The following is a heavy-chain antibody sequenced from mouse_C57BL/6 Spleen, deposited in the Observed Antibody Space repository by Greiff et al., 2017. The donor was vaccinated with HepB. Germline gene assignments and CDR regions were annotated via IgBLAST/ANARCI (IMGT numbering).Heavy chain of an antibody. Sequence: EVQLQESGAELVRPGASVKLSCTASGFNIKDDYMHWVKQRPEQGLEWIGWIDPENGDTEYASKFQGKATITADTSSNTAYLQLSSLTSEDTAVYYCTTLYYGNYGWYFDVWGTGTTVTVSS. CDR2: IDPENGDT. V-gene: IGHV14-4*01. CDR1: GFNIKDDY. CDR3: TTLYYGNYGWYFDV. J-gene: IGHJ1*03. D-gene: IGHD2-1*01.